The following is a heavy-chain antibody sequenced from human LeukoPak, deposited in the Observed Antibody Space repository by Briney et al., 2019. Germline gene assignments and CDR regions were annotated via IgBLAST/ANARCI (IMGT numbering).Heavy chain of an antibody. CDR2: ISGSGGST. CDR3: AKPGSSGWKYFDY. Sequence: GGSLRLSCAASGFTFSSYAMSWVRQAPGKGLEWVSAISGSGGSTYYADSVKGRFTISRDNSKSTLYLQMNSLRAEDTAVYYCAKPGSSGWKYFDYWGQGTLVTVSS. V-gene: IGHV3-23*01. J-gene: IGHJ4*02. D-gene: IGHD6-19*01. CDR1: GFTFSSYA.